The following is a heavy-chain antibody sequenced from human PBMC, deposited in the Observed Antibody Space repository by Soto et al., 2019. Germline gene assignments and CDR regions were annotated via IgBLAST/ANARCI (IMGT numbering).Heavy chain of an antibody. Sequence: QITLKESGPPLVKPTQTLTLTCTFSGFSLSTSGVVVGWIRQPPGKALEWLVLSYWDDDKRYRPSLKSRLTITKDTSKNQVFLTMTNMDPVDTATYYCVHSIRSRAADWGQGTLVTVSS. CDR3: VHSIRSRAAD. CDR1: GFSLSTSGVV. V-gene: IGHV2-5*02. CDR2: SYWDDDK. J-gene: IGHJ4*02. D-gene: IGHD6-25*01.